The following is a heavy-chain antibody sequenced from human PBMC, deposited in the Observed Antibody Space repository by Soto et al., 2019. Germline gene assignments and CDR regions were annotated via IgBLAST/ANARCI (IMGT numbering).Heavy chain of an antibody. CDR3: AHSLDDVFDI. CDR2: IYWEDDK. Sequence: QITLKESGPTLVKPTQTLTLTCTFSGFSLSTSGVGVGWIRQPPGKALEWLALIYWEDDKRYSPSLKSRLAITNDTSKNQVVLTMINIDLVDTATYFCAHSLDDVFDIWGQGTMVTVSS. V-gene: IGHV2-5*02. CDR1: GFSLSTSGVG. J-gene: IGHJ3*02.